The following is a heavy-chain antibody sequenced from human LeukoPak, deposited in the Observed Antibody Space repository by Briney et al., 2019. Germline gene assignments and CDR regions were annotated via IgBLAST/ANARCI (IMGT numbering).Heavy chain of an antibody. V-gene: IGHV1-69*01. CDR3: ARAVWSGYDPSNGMDV. D-gene: IGHD5-12*01. Sequence: LVKVSCKASGGTFSSYAISWVRQAPGQGLEWMGGIIPIFGTANYAQKFQGRVTITADESTSTAYMELSSLRSEDTAVYYCARAVWSGYDPSNGMDVWGKGTTVTVSS. CDR1: GGTFSSYA. CDR2: IIPIFGTA. J-gene: IGHJ6*04.